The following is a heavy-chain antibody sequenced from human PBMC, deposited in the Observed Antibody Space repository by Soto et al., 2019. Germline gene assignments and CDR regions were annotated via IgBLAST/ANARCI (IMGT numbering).Heavy chain of an antibody. Sequence: SETLSLTCTVSGGSISSYYWSWIRQHPGKGLEWIGYIYYSGATYYNPSLKSRITTSVDTSKNQFSLKLSSVTSADTAVYYCARAEYSSGWHRPNDYWGQGNLVTVP. CDR3: ARAEYSSGWHRPNDY. D-gene: IGHD6-19*01. J-gene: IGHJ4*02. CDR2: IYYSGAT. V-gene: IGHV4-59*06. CDR1: GGSISSYY.